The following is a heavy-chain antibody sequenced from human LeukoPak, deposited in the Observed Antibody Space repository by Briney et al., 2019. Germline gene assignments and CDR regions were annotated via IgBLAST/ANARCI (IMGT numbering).Heavy chain of an antibody. CDR3: ARTGNQLLSGYFDY. CDR2: ISSDGRRV. J-gene: IGHJ4*02. Sequence: PGGSLRLSCAASGFTFGSFWMHWVRQAPGKGLVWVARISSDGRRVSYADAVKGRFTISRDNAKNSLYLQMNSLRAEDTAVYYCARTGNQLLSGYFDYWGQGTLVTVSS. D-gene: IGHD2-2*01. CDR1: GFTFGSFW. V-gene: IGHV3-74*01.